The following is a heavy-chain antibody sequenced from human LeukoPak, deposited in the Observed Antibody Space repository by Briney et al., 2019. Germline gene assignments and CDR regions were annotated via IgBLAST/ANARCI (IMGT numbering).Heavy chain of an antibody. CDR3: ARDHRGKQLWLTRPDEFDAFDI. J-gene: IGHJ3*02. CDR1: GGTFSSYA. D-gene: IGHD5-18*01. V-gene: IGHV1-46*01. Sequence: ASVKVSCKASGGTFSSYAISWVRQAPGQGLEWMGIINPSAGSTSYAQKFQGRITVTRDTSTSTVYMELRSLRPEDTAVYYCARDHRGKQLWLTRPDEFDAFDIWGQGTMVTVSS. CDR2: INPSAGST.